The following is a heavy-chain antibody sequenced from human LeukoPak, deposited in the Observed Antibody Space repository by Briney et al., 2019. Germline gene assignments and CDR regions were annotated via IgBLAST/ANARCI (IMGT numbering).Heavy chain of an antibody. CDR1: GFTFSSYA. CDR2: ISGSGGST. CDR3: TRGGVSSSWYREGYYYYGMDV. Sequence: GGSLRLSCAASGFTFSSYAMSWVRQAPGKGLEWVSAISGSGGSTYYADSVKGRFTISRDNSKNTLYLQMNSLRAEDTAVYYCTRGGVSSSWYREGYYYYGMDVWGQGTTVTVSS. D-gene: IGHD6-13*01. V-gene: IGHV3-23*01. J-gene: IGHJ6*02.